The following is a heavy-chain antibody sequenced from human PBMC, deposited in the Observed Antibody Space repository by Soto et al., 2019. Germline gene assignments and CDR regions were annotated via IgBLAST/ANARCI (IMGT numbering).Heavy chain of an antibody. V-gene: IGHV4-31*03. D-gene: IGHD6-13*01. Sequence: SETLSLTCTVSGGSISSGGYYWSWIRQHPGKGLEWIGYIYYSGSTYYNPSLKSRVTISVDTSKNQFSLKLSSVTAADTAVYYCARDRASSSWLRPDYYGMDVWGQGTTVTVS. CDR2: IYYSGST. CDR3: ARDRASSSWLRPDYYGMDV. J-gene: IGHJ6*02. CDR1: GGSISSGGYY.